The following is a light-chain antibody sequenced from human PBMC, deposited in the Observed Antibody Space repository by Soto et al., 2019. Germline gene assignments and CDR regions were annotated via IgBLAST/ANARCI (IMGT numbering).Light chain of an antibody. V-gene: IGKV3-15*01. CDR2: DAS. CDR1: QTLRSN. Sequence: EIVMTQSPATLSVSPGETATLSCRASQTLRSNLAWYQQKPGQAPRLLIYDASTGATGIPARFSGSGSGTEFTLTISSLQSEDFAVYYCQQYNNWPRTFGQGTKVEIK. J-gene: IGKJ1*01. CDR3: QQYNNWPRT.